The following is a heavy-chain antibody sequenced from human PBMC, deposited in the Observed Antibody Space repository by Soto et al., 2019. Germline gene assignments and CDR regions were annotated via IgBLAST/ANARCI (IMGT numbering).Heavy chain of an antibody. CDR2: ISYDGSNK. J-gene: IGHJ4*02. CDR3: AKDRIQLWLGPFDY. V-gene: IGHV3-30*18. CDR1: GFSFSSYG. Sequence: PGGSLRLSCAASGFSFSSYGMHWVRQAPGKGLEWVAVISYDGSNKYYADSVKGRFTISRDNSKNTLYLQMNSLRAEDTAVYYCAKDRIQLWLGPFDYWGQGTLVTVSS. D-gene: IGHD5-18*01.